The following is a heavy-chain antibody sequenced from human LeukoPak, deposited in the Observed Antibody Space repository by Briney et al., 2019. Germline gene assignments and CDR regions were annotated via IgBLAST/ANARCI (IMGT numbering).Heavy chain of an antibody. Sequence: PGGSLRLSCAASGFTFTSYWMSWVRQAPGKGLEWVANIKQDGSETYYVDSVKGRFTISRDNAKKSLYLQMTSLRAEDTAVYYCARDPYNGYYGDDYYYYMDVWGKGTTVTISS. CDR1: GFTFTSYW. CDR3: ARDPYNGYYGDDYYYYMDV. J-gene: IGHJ6*03. D-gene: IGHD4-17*01. CDR2: IKQDGSET. V-gene: IGHV3-7*01.